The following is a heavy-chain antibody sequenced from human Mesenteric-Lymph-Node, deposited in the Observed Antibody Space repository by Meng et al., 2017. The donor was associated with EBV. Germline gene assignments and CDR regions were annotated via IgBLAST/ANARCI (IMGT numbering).Heavy chain of an antibody. Sequence: GQRGGVVGGVVRPGTSLIMSCAVSGVTLSRSGMYWVRQAPGKGLEWVALIWYDGSNRYYSESVKGRFTISRDNSKNTLYLQMNSLRVDDTAVYYCARQLEVSSVTSLDYWGQGTLVTVSS. V-gene: IGHV3-33*03. CDR3: ARQLEVSSVTSLDY. CDR2: IWYDGSNR. D-gene: IGHD4-17*01. J-gene: IGHJ4*02. CDR1: GVTLSRSG.